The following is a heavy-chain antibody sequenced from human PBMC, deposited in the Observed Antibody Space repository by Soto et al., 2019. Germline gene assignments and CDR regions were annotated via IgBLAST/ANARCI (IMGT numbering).Heavy chain of an antibody. D-gene: IGHD5-18*01. Sequence: EVQLVESGGGLVQPGGSLKLSCAASGFTFSGSAMHWVRQASGKGLEWVGRIRSKANSYATAYAASVKGRFTISRDDSKITSYLQTNSLKTEDTAVYYCTTTTLTAMGDWVHGTLVTVSS. CDR3: TTTTLTAMGD. V-gene: IGHV3-73*02. CDR1: GFTFSGSA. CDR2: IRSKANSYAT. J-gene: IGHJ1*01.